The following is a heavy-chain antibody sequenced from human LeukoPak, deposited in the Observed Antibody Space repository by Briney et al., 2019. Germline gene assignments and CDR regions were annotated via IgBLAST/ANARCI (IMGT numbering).Heavy chain of an antibody. CDR2: MNPNSGNT. Sequence: ASVKVSCKASGYTFTSYGINWVRQATGQGLEWMGWMNPNSGNTGYAQKFQGRVTMTRNTSISTAYMELSSLRSEDTAVYYCARSPNLNIVGLDYWAREPWSPSPQ. V-gene: IGHV1-8*01. CDR1: GYTFTSYG. J-gene: IGHJ4*02. CDR3: ARSPNLNIVGLDY. D-gene: IGHD1-26*01.